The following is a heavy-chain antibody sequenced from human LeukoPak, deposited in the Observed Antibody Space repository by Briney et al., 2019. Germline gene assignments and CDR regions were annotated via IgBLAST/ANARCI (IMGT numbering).Heavy chain of an antibody. D-gene: IGHD3-16*01. Sequence: GGSLRLSCAASGFTFSSYSMNWVRQAPGKGLEWVSYITSTSSTIYYADSVKGRFTVSRDNAKNSLFLQMDNLRDEDTAVYYCARPHQIYVWGSPDYWGQGTLVTVSS. J-gene: IGHJ4*02. V-gene: IGHV3-48*02. CDR1: GFTFSSYS. CDR3: ARPHQIYVWGSPDY. CDR2: ITSTSSTI.